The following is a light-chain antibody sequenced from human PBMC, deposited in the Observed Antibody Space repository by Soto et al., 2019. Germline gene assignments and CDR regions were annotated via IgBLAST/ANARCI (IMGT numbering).Light chain of an antibody. Sequence: DIQMTQSPSSLSASVGDRVTITCRASQDINKYLAWFQQKPGKAPKSQIYTASNLQSGVPSKFSGSGFGTDFTLTISSLQPEDFATYYCQQYYSYPLTFGGGTKVAI. V-gene: IGKV1-16*02. CDR1: QDINKY. CDR2: TAS. CDR3: QQYYSYPLT. J-gene: IGKJ4*01.